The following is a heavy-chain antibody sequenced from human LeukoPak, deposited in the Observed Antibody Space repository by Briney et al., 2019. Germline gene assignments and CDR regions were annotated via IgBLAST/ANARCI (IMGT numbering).Heavy chain of an antibody. Sequence: SETLSLTCTVSGGSISSYYWSWIRQPPGKGLEWIGYMYYSGSTSYNPSLKSRVTISVDTSKNQFSLKLSSVTAADTAVYYCARGRGLNRRYCSGGSCYADSNWFDPWGQGTLVTVSS. V-gene: IGHV4-59*12. D-gene: IGHD2-15*01. CDR3: ARGRGLNRRYCSGGSCYADSNWFDP. J-gene: IGHJ5*02. CDR2: MYYSGST. CDR1: GGSISSYY.